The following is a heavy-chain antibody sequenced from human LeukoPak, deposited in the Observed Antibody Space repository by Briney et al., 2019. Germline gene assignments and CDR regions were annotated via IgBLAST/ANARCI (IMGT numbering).Heavy chain of an antibody. CDR3: ARDIKWCRNGGIAAA. J-gene: IGHJ4*02. CDR1: GYTFTGYY. D-gene: IGHD6-13*01. V-gene: IGHV1-2*06. CDR2: INPNSAGT. Sequence: ASVKVSCKASGYTFTGYYMHWVRQAPGQGLEWMGRINPNSAGTNYAQKFTGRVTMTRDTSISTAYMELSRLRSDDTAVYYCARDIKWCRNGGIAAAWGQGTLVTVSS.